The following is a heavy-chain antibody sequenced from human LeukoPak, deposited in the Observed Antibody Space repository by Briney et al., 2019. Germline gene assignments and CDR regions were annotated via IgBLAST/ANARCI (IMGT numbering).Heavy chain of an antibody. CDR1: NGSMTSYY. Sequence: PSETLSLTCTVSNGSMTSYYWNWIRDGGKGLEWIGLIYSSGTTSYNPSLKSRVSMSVDTSKSRFSLTLTSVTAADTAVYYCARQHQMFQFTYYMDVWGKGTTVTVSS. V-gene: IGHV4-4*07. CDR3: ARQHQMFQFTYYMDV. CDR2: IYSSGTT. D-gene: IGHD2-2*01. J-gene: IGHJ6*03.